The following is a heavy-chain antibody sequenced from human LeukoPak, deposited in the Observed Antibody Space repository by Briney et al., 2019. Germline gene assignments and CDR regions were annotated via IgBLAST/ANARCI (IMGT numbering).Heavy chain of an antibody. Sequence: KPSETLSLTCTVSGGSISSCYWSWIRQPAGKGLEWIGRIYTSGSTNYNPSLKSRVTMSVDTSKNQFSLKLSSVTAADTAVYYCARELDQQRPNFDYWGQGTLVTVSS. V-gene: IGHV4-4*07. D-gene: IGHD6-25*01. CDR3: ARELDQQRPNFDY. J-gene: IGHJ4*02. CDR1: GGSISSCY. CDR2: IYTSGST.